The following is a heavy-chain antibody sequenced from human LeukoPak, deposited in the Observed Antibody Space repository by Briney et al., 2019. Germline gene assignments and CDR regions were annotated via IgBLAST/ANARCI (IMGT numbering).Heavy chain of an antibody. CDR1: GFTFSTYG. V-gene: IGHV4-34*01. CDR3: ARRVAAAGTSAFDI. D-gene: IGHD6-13*01. Sequence: GSLRLSCVASGFTFSTYGMSWVRQPPGKGLEWIGEINQSGSTNYNPSLKSRVTISVDTSKNQFSLKLSSVTAADTAVYYCARRVAAAGTSAFDIWGQGTMVTVSS. CDR2: INQSGST. J-gene: IGHJ3*02.